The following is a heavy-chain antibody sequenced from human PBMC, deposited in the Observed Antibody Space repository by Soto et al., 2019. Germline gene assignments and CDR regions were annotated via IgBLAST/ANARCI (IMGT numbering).Heavy chain of an antibody. J-gene: IGHJ6*02. V-gene: IGHV3-23*01. Sequence: GSLRLSCVASGFTFSDYAMAWVRQSPGKGLEWVSSISGSGGSTYYADSVKGRFTISRDNSKNTVFLQMNSLRAEDTAVYYCAKDHGMDVWGQGAMVTVSS. CDR2: ISGSGGST. CDR3: AKDHGMDV. CDR1: GFTFSDYA.